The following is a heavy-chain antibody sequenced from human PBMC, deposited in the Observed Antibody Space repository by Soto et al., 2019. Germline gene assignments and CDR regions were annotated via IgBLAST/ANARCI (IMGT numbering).Heavy chain of an antibody. CDR2: ISAYNGNI. CDR1: GYTFSKHG. CDR3: ARDPPGEGEAMFER. V-gene: IGHV1-18*01. Sequence: DSVQVSCKASGYTFSKHGISWVRQAPGQGVEWMGWISAYNGNIKFAQKVQGRVTMTTDTFTSTAYMELRSLRSDDTAVYYCARDPPGEGEAMFERWGQGTLVT. D-gene: IGHD3-10*01. J-gene: IGHJ4*02.